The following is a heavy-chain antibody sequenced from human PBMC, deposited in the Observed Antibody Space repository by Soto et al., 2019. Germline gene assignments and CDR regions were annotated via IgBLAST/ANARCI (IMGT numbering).Heavy chain of an antibody. CDR2: ISSSSSYI. Sequence: EVQLVESGGGLVKPGGSLRLSCAASGFTFSSYSMNWVRQAPGKGLEWVSSISSSSSYIYYADSVKGRFTISRDNAKNSLYLQMNSLRAEDTNVYYCGRGDGGGISAFDISGQRTMVTVSS. J-gene: IGHJ3*02. CDR1: GFTFSSYS. CDR3: GRGDGGGISAFDI. V-gene: IGHV3-21*01. D-gene: IGHD2-21*02.